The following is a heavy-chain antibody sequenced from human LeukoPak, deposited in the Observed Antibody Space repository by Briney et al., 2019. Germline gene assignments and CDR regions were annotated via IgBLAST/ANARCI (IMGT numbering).Heavy chain of an antibody. D-gene: IGHD4-17*01. CDR1: GFTFSSYG. CDR2: IWYDGSNK. Sequence: PGGSLRLSCAASGFTFSSYGMHWVRQAPGKGLEWVAVIWYDGSNKYYADSVKGRFTIPRDNSKNTLYLQMNSLRAEDTAVYYCAKTDPAGGDYYYYYYMDVWGKGTTVTVSS. J-gene: IGHJ6*03. CDR3: AKTDPAGGDYYYYYYMDV. V-gene: IGHV3-33*06.